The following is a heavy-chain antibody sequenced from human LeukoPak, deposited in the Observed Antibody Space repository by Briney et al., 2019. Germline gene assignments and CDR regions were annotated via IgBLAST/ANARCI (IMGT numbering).Heavy chain of an antibody. CDR3: ARGGYDSSGHDY. Sequence: SSETLSLTCTVSGGSISSYYWSWIRQPPGRGLEWIGCIYYSGSTNYNPSLKSRVTISLDTSKNQFSLKLSSVTAADTAVYYCARGGYDSSGHDYWGQGTLVTVSS. D-gene: IGHD3-22*01. V-gene: IGHV4-59*12. CDR1: GGSISSYY. J-gene: IGHJ4*02. CDR2: IYYSGST.